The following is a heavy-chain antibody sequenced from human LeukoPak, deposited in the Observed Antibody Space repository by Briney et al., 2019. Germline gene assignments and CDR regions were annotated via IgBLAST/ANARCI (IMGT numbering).Heavy chain of an antibody. V-gene: IGHV4-39*07. J-gene: IGHJ4*02. CDR3: ARAQTRGYYDSSGYPDY. CDR2: IYHSGST. D-gene: IGHD3-22*01. CDR1: GGSIRSSYYY. Sequence: SETLSLTSTVSGGSIRSSYYYWGWIRQPPGKGLEWIGYIYHSGSTYYNPSLKSRVTISVDRSKNQFSLKLSSVTAADTAVYYCARAQTRGYYDSSGYPDYWGQGTLVTVSS.